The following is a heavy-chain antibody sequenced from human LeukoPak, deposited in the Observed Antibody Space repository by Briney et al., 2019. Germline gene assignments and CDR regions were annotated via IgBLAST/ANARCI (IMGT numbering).Heavy chain of an antibody. CDR3: ASRLSRGWGRVYYYYYMDV. CDR1: GFTVSSNY. CDR2: IYSGGST. V-gene: IGHV3-53*01. D-gene: IGHD3-16*01. Sequence: GGSLTLSCAASGFTVSSNYMSWVRQAPGKGLEWVSVIYSGGSTYYADSVKGRFTISRDNSKNTLYLQMNSLKAEDTAVYYCASRLSRGWGRVYYYYYMDVWGKGTTVTVSS. J-gene: IGHJ6*03.